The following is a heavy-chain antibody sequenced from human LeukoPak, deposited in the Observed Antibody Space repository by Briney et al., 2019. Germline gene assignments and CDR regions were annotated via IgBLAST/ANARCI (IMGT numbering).Heavy chain of an antibody. CDR2: INQDGSKE. Sequence: GGSLRLSCTASGFIFSNYWMTWVRQAPGKGLEWVAQINQDGSKEYYIDSVKARFSISRDNARDSLSLQMNSLRAEDTAVYYCVRDGGVSGYDLLDYWGQGTLVTVSS. V-gene: IGHV3-7*01. CDR1: GFIFSNYW. CDR3: VRDGGVSGYDLLDY. J-gene: IGHJ4*02. D-gene: IGHD5-12*01.